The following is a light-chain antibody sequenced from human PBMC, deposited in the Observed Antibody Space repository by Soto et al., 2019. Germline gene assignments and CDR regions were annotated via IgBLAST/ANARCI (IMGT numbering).Light chain of an antibody. CDR1: QDSSNY. CDR3: QQYDNLPPVT. J-gene: IGKJ5*01. V-gene: IGKV1-33*01. CDR2: DAP. Sequence: DIQMTQSPASLSASVGDRVTITCQASQDSSNYLNRYQQKPGKAPKILIYDAPKLEKGVRSRFSGSGSGTDFTFTISSLQPEDIAACYCQQYDNLPPVTVGQGTRLDIK.